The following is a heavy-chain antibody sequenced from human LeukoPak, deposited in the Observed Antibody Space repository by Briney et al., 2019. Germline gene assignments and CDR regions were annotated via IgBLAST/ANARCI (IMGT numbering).Heavy chain of an antibody. CDR1: GFTFTTYA. V-gene: IGHV3-15*01. J-gene: IGHJ4*02. CDR3: STMGLSGSHYPLDS. Sequence: PGGSLTLSCAASGFTFTTYAMSLGRQAPRKGLELDCRSKRKTDNGTAENANPVKGRFIISRENSKKTLYLQMNHLKPQHTAVYYCSTMGLSGSHYPLDSSGQGTLVTVSS. D-gene: IGHD3-10*01. CDR2: SKRKTDNGTA.